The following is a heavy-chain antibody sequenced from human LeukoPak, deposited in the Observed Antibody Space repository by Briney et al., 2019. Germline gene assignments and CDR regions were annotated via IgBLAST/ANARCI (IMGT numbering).Heavy chain of an antibody. Sequence: PSETLSLTCTVSGSSLTSYYCSCIRQPPGKGLEWIGSIYYSGSTNYSPSLKSRVTIPIDTSKNQFSLKLTSVTAADTAVYYCARGFAVSSGYLRSYFDYWGQGTLVTVSS. V-gene: IGHV4-59*01. D-gene: IGHD3-22*01. CDR3: ARGFAVSSGYLRSYFDY. CDR2: IYYSGST. J-gene: IGHJ4*02. CDR1: GSSLTSYY.